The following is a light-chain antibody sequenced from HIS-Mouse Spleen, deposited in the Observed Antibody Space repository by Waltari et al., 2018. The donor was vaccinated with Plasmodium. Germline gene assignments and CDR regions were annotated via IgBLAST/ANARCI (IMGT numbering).Light chain of an antibody. CDR2: EDS. CDR3: YSTDSSGNHRV. J-gene: IGLJ3*02. V-gene: IGLV3-10*01. CDR1: ALPKKY. Sequence: SYELTQPPSVSVSPGQTARITCSGDALPKKYAYWYQQKSGQAPVLVIHEDSKRPSGMPERFSGSSSWTMATLTIRGAQVEDEADYYCYSTDSSGNHRVFGGGTKLTVL.